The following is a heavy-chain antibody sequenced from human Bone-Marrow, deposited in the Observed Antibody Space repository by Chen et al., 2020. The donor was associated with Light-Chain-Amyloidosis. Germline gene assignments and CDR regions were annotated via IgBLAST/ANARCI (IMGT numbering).Heavy chain of an antibody. CDR3: ARDRSWVGSSGYYFDY. Sequence: QVQLVQSGAELKKPGASVKVSCQASGYRFVGDYMYWVRQAPGQGLEWMGWINPNSGGTNYAQKFQGRVTMTRDTSISTAYMELSRLRSDDTAVYYCARDRSWVGSSGYYFDYWGQGTLVTVSS. J-gene: IGHJ4*02. CDR1: GYRFVGDY. D-gene: IGHD6-13*01. CDR2: INPNSGGT. V-gene: IGHV1-2*02.